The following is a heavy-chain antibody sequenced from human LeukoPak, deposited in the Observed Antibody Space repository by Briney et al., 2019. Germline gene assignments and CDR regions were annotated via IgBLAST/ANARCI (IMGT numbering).Heavy chain of an antibody. CDR2: IGSSGDYI. CDR3: ARGWIYYYDSSGSYFPFDY. V-gene: IGHV3-21*01. CDR1: GFTFRSYA. J-gene: IGHJ4*02. Sequence: PRGSLRLSCAASGFTFRSYAMNWVRQAPGKGLEWVSSIGSSGDYIHFADSLKGRFTISRDNAKNSLYLQMSSLRAEDTAVYYCARGWIYYYDSSGSYFPFDYWGRGTLVTVSS. D-gene: IGHD3-22*01.